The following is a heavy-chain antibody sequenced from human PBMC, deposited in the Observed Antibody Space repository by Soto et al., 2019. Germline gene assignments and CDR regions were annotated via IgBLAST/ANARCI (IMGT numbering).Heavy chain of an antibody. CDR3: ARQPHFTIFGVETSYYGMDV. CDR2: TRNKANSYTT. V-gene: IGHV3-72*01. J-gene: IGHJ6*02. CDR1: GFTSSDHY. Sequence: GGSLRLSCAASGFTSSDHYMDWVRQAPGKGLEWVGRTRNKANSYTTEYAASVKGRFTISRDDSKNSLYLQMNSLKTEDTAVYYCARQPHFTIFGVETSYYGMDVWGQGTTVTVSS. D-gene: IGHD3-3*01.